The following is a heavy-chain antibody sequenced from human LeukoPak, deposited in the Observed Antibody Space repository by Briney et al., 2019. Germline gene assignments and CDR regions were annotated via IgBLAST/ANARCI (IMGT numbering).Heavy chain of an antibody. D-gene: IGHD1-26*01. Sequence: GGSLRLSCAASGFTVSSNYMSWVRQAPGKGLEWVSVIYSGGSTYYADSVKGRFTISRDNSKNTLYLQMNSLRAEDTAVYYCARWKYSGSYSYYFDYWGQGTLVTVSS. CDR1: GFTVSSNY. CDR3: ARWKYSGSYSYYFDY. J-gene: IGHJ4*02. V-gene: IGHV3-66*01. CDR2: IYSGGST.